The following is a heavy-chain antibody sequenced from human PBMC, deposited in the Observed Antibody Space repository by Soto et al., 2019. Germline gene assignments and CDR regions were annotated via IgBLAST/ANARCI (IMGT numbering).Heavy chain of an antibody. J-gene: IGHJ4*02. CDR2: ISGTGGST. CDR3: AKSPGSYWDYRDF. V-gene: IGHV3-23*01. CDR1: GFTFSSYA. D-gene: IGHD1-26*01. Sequence: DVQLLESGGGLVQPGGSLRLSCAASGFTFSSYAMTWVRQAPGKGLEWISGISGTGGSTFSADSVKGRFAISRDNSKNMLYLQMNSLTAGDTAVYYCAKSPGSYWDYRDFWGQGILVTVSS.